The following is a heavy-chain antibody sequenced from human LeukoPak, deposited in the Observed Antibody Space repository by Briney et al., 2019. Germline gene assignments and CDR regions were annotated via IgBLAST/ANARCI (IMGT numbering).Heavy chain of an antibody. Sequence: GGSLRLSCAASGFTFSSYWMSWVRQAPGKGLEWVANIKQDGSEKYYLDSVKGRFTISRDNAENSLYLQMNSLRAEDTAVYYRATEASSGLEDWGQGILVTVSS. V-gene: IGHV3-7*01. D-gene: IGHD6-19*01. CDR1: GFTFSSYW. CDR2: IKQDGSEK. CDR3: ATEASSGLED. J-gene: IGHJ4*02.